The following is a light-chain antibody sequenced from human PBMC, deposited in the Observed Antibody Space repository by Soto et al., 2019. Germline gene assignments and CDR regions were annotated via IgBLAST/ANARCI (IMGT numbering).Light chain of an antibody. CDR3: CSYTSSSTSFV. CDR2: EVI. V-gene: IGLV2-14*01. CDR1: RSDFGGYNY. Sequence: QSALTQPDAVSGSHGQSITSSCTGTRSDFGGYNYVSWYQQHPGKAPKLMSYEVINRPSGVSIRFSGSKSGNTACLPISGLQADDGADDYCCSYTSSSTSFVFGTWT. J-gene: IGLJ1*01.